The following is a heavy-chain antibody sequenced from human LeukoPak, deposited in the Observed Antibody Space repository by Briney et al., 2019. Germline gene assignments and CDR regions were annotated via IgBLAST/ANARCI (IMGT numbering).Heavy chain of an antibody. CDR1: GGSISSYY. CDR3: ERATTYYYYGMDV. Sequence: PSETLSHTCTVSGGSISSYYWSWIREPAGKGLEWIGRIYTSGSTNYNPSLKSRVTMSVDTSKNQFSLKLSSVTAADTAVYYCERATTYYYYGMDVWGQGTTVTVSS. D-gene: IGHD1-26*01. V-gene: IGHV4-4*07. CDR2: IYTSGST. J-gene: IGHJ6*02.